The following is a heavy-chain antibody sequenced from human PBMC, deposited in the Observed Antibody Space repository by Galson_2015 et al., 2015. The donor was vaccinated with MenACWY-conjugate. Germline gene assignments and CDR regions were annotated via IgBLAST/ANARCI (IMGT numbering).Heavy chain of an antibody. Sequence: SLRLSCAGSAFTFSNAYMSWVRQAPGKGLEWVGRIKSQTDGGKIDYAAPVKGRFTISRDDSKNTLYLQMNSLKIEDTAVYYCTTIKPDAWSSLLIRFYIDGWGKGTTVTVSS. CDR3: TTIKPDAWSSLLIRFYIDG. CDR2: IKSQTDGGKI. CDR1: AFTFSNAY. V-gene: IGHV3-15*01. D-gene: IGHD2-2*01. J-gene: IGHJ6*03.